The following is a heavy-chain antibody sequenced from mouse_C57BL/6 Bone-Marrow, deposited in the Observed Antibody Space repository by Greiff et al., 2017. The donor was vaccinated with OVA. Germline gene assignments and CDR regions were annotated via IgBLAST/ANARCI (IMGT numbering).Heavy chain of an antibody. D-gene: IGHD2-3*01. V-gene: IGHV1-7*01. CDR3: ARSPRWLLPSFAY. CDR2: INPSSGYT. J-gene: IGHJ3*01. CDR1: GYTFTSYW. Sequence: VNVVESGAELAKPGASVKLSCKASGYTFTSYWMHWVKQRPGQGLEWIGYINPSSGYTKYNQKFKDKATLTADKSSSTAYMQLSSLTYEDSAVYYCARSPRWLLPSFAYWGQGTLVTVSA.